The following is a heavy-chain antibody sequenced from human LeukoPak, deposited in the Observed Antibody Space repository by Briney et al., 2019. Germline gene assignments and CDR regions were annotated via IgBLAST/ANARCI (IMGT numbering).Heavy chain of an antibody. V-gene: IGHV4-39*01. CDR1: GGSISSSSYY. D-gene: IGHD4-23*01. J-gene: IGHJ5*02. Sequence: SETLSLTCTVSGGSISSSSYYWGWIRQPPGKGLEWIGSIYYSGSTYYNPSLKSRVTISVDTSKNQFSLKLSSVTAADTAVYYCARARGVYGGWCDPWGQGTLVTVSS. CDR2: IYYSGST. CDR3: ARARGVYGGWCDP.